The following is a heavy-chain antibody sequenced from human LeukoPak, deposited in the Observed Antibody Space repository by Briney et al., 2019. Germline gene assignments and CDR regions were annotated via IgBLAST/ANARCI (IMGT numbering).Heavy chain of an antibody. CDR1: GGSISSYY. CDR2: IYYSGST. V-gene: IGHV4-59*08. J-gene: IGHJ2*01. Sequence: SETLSLTCTVSGGSISSYYWSWIRQPPGKGLEWIGYIYYSGSTNYNPSLKSRVTISVDTSKNQFSLKLSSVTAADTAVYYCARHPNFDWLYSNWYFDLWGRGTLVAVSS. D-gene: IGHD3-9*01. CDR3: ARHPNFDWLYSNWYFDL.